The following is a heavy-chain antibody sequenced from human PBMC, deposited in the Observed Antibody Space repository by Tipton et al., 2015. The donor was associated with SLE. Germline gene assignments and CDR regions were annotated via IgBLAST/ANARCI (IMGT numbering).Heavy chain of an antibody. Sequence: TLSLTCAVYGGSFSGYYCSWIRQSPGKGLEWIGEINHSGSTNYNPSLKSRVTISVDTSKNQFSLKLSSVTAADTAVYYCARAGLATSYYYYMDVWGKGTTVTVSS. CDR1: GGSFSGYY. J-gene: IGHJ6*03. CDR3: ARAGLATSYYYYMDV. D-gene: IGHD5-12*01. V-gene: IGHV4-34*01. CDR2: INHSGST.